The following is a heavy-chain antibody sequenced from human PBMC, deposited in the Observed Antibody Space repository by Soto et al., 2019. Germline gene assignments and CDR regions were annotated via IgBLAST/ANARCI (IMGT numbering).Heavy chain of an antibody. Sequence: QVQLVESGGGLVKPGGSLRLSCAASGFTFSDYYMSWIRQAPGKGLEWVSYISSSGSTIYYADSVKGRFTISRDNAKYSLYLQMNSLRAEDTAVYYCARVLGVSVAGTNSRIYYYYGMDVWGQGTTVTVSS. CDR3: ARVLGVSVAGTNSRIYYYYGMDV. V-gene: IGHV3-11*01. CDR1: GFTFSDYY. J-gene: IGHJ6*02. CDR2: ISSSGSTI. D-gene: IGHD6-19*01.